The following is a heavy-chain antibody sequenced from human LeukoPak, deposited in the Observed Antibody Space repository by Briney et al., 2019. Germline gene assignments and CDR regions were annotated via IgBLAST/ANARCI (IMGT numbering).Heavy chain of an antibody. CDR1: GFTFSSYA. CDR3: ARDQNLVGATGTFDY. V-gene: IGHV3-23*01. D-gene: IGHD1-26*01. Sequence: GGSLRLSCAASGFTFSSYAMSWVRQAPGKGLEWVSAISGSGGSTYYADSMKGRFTISRDNAKNSLYLQTNSLRAEDTAVYYCARDQNLVGATGTFDYWGQGILVTVSS. J-gene: IGHJ4*02. CDR2: ISGSGGST.